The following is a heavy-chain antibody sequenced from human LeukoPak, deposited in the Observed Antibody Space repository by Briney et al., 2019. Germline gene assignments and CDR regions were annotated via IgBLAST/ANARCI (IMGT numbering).Heavy chain of an antibody. Sequence: GGSLRLSCAASGFTFRSYDMHWVRHAPGKGLVWVSGIGTAGEIYYPGSVKGRFTISRENAKNSLYLQMNSLRAGDTAVYYCARAPGYRSFLDYWGQGTLVTVSP. CDR1: GFTFRSYD. CDR3: ARAPGYRSFLDY. J-gene: IGHJ4*02. V-gene: IGHV3-13*01. CDR2: IGTAGEI. D-gene: IGHD6-13*01.